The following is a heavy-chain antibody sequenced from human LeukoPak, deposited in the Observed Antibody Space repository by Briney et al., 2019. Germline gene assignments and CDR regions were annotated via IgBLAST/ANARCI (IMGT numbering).Heavy chain of an antibody. CDR3: ERLGAGNSKVFDE. Sequence: GESLKISCNIPGYHFVSLWIGWVRQMPGKGLEWIGIIFPGDSDTKFSPSFEGRVTLSVDKSTNTAYLEWPNLRASDTAIYSCERLGAGNSKVFDEWGQGTMITVAS. CDR1: GYHFVSLW. J-gene: IGHJ3*01. CDR2: IFPGDSDT. D-gene: IGHD1-26*01. V-gene: IGHV5-51*01.